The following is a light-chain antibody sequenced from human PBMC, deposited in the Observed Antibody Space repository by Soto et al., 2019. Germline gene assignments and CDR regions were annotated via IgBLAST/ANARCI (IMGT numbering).Light chain of an antibody. CDR3: QSYDTSLSASV. CDR1: RSNIGAGYA. CDR2: DNT. Sequence: QSVLTQPPSVSGAPGQRVTISCTGSRSNIGAGYAVHWYQQLPGTAPKLLIYDNTNRPLGVPDRFSASESGTSASLAITGLQSEDEADYYCQSYDTSLSASVFGGGTQLTVL. V-gene: IGLV1-40*01. J-gene: IGLJ2*01.